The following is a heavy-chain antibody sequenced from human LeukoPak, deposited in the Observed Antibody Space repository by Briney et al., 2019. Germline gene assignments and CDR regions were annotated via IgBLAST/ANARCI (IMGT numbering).Heavy chain of an antibody. CDR3: ARYPPWHLKDV. CDR1: GFTFSSYS. CDR2: ISSSSSYI. Sequence: GGSLRLSCAASGFTFSSYSMNWVRQAPGKGLEWVSSISSSSSYIYYADSVKGRFTISRDNAKNSLYLQMNSLRAEDTAVYHCARYPPWHLKDVWGQGTTVTVSS. J-gene: IGHJ6*02. V-gene: IGHV3-21*01.